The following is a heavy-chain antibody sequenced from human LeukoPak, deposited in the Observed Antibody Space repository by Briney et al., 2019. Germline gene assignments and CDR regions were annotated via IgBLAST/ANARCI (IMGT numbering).Heavy chain of an antibody. CDR1: GFTFSSYS. CDR2: ISSSSSTI. CDR3: VRDLDSVAFF. Sequence: GGSLRLSCEASGFTFSSYSMNWVRQAPGKGLEWVSYISSSSSTIHYADSVKGRFTISRDNAKNSLYLQMNSLRVEDTAVYYCVRDLDSVAFFWGQGTLVTVSS. V-gene: IGHV3-48*01. J-gene: IGHJ4*02. D-gene: IGHD1-1*01.